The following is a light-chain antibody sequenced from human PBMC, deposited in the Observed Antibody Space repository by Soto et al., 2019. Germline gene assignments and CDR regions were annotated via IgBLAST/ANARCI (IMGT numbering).Light chain of an antibody. CDR3: QQYSSSGT. J-gene: IGKJ1*01. CDR2: GAS. Sequence: EVVMTQSPATLSLSPGERATLSCRASQSVRSNLAWYQQKPGQAPRLLIYGASNRATGIPDRFSGSGSGTDFTLTISRLEPEDFAVYYCQQYSSSGTFGQGTKVDIK. CDR1: QSVRSN. V-gene: IGKV3-20*01.